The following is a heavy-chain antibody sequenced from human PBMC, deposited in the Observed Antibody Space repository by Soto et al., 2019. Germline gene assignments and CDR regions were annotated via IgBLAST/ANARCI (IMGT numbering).Heavy chain of an antibody. CDR1: GGSISSGGYY. Sequence: LSLTCTVSGGSISSGGYYWSWIRQHPGKGLEWIGYIYYSGSTYYNPSLKSRVTISVDTSKNQFSLKLSSVTAADTAVYYCARLDYDYVWGSYRPRWFDPWGQGTLVTVSS. V-gene: IGHV4-31*03. CDR3: ARLDYDYVWGSYRPRWFDP. D-gene: IGHD3-16*02. CDR2: IYYSGST. J-gene: IGHJ5*02.